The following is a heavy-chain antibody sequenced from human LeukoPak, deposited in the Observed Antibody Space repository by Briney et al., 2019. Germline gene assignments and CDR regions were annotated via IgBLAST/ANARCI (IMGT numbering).Heavy chain of an antibody. CDR2: INHSGST. Sequence: PSETLSLTCAVYGGSFSGYYWSWIRQPPGKGLEWIGEINHSGSTNYNPSLKSRVTISVDTSKKQFSLKLSSVTAADTAVYYCASPNGRYCSGGSCPVGYFDYWGQGTLVTVSS. D-gene: IGHD2-15*01. CDR1: GGSFSGYY. CDR3: ASPNGRYCSGGSCPVGYFDY. V-gene: IGHV4-34*01. J-gene: IGHJ4*02.